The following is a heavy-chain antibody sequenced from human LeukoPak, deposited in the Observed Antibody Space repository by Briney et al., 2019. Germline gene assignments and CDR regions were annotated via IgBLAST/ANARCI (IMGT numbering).Heavy chain of an antibody. D-gene: IGHD5-18*01. J-gene: IGHJ4*02. CDR3: ARGPRRTGTAMVEDY. CDR2: INPNSGGT. Sequence: GASVKVSCKASGYTFTGYYMHWVRQAPGQGLEWMGWINPNSGGTNYAQKFQGRVTMTRDTSISTAYMELSSLRSEDTAVYYCARGPRRTGTAMVEDYWGQGTLVTVSS. CDR1: GYTFTGYY. V-gene: IGHV1-2*02.